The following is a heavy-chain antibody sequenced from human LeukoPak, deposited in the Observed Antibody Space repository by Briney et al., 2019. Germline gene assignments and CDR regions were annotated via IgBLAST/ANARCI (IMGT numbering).Heavy chain of an antibody. CDR1: GGSISSSNW. J-gene: IGHJ5*02. CDR2: INHSGST. D-gene: IGHD6-19*01. Sequence: SGTLSLTCAVSGGSISSSNWWSWVRQPPGKGLEWIGEINHSGSTNYNPSLKSRVTISVDTSKNQFSLKLSSVTAADTAVYYCARSYQQWLVRWFDPWGQGTLVTVSS. CDR3: ARSYQQWLVRWFDP. V-gene: IGHV4-4*02.